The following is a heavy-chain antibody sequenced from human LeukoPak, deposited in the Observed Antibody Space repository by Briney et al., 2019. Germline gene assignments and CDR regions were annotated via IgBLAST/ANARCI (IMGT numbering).Heavy chain of an antibody. Sequence: SQTLSLTCTVSGGSISSGDYYWSWIRQPPGKGLEWIGYIYDSGSTNHNPSLKSRVTISVDTSKNQFSLKLRSVTAAGTAVYYCARTTVTVSHFDYWGQGTLVTVSS. CDR1: GGSISSGDYY. CDR2: IYDSGST. J-gene: IGHJ4*02. CDR3: ARTTVTVSHFDY. D-gene: IGHD4-17*01. V-gene: IGHV4-61*08.